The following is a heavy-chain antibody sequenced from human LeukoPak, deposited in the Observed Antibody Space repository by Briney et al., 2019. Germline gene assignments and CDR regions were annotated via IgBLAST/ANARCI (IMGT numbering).Heavy chain of an antibody. CDR2: IYYSGST. CDR3: ARGAAAGDF. Sequence: TPSETLSLTCTVSGGSISSYYWTWIRQPPGKGLEWIGYIYYSGSTNYNPSLRSRVTMSVDTSKNQFSLRLSSVTAADTAVYYCARGAAAGDFWGRGTLVTVSS. D-gene: IGHD6-13*01. V-gene: IGHV4-59*01. J-gene: IGHJ4*02. CDR1: GGSISSYY.